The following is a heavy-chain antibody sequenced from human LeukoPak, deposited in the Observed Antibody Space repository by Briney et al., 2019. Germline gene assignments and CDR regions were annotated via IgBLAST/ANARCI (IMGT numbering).Heavy chain of an antibody. CDR2: INHSGST. Sequence: KPSETLSLTCAVYGGSFSGYYWSWIRQPPGKGLEWIGEINHSGSTNYNPSLKSRVTISVDTSKNQFSLKLSSVTAADTAVYYCAREFYSYHAFDIWGQGTMVTVSS. CDR1: GGSFSGYY. V-gene: IGHV4-34*01. J-gene: IGHJ3*02. CDR3: AREFYSYHAFDI. D-gene: IGHD4-11*01.